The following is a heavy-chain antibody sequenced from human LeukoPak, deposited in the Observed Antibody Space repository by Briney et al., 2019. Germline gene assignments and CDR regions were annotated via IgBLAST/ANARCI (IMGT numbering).Heavy chain of an antibody. V-gene: IGHV4-34*01. CDR3: ARGRGYYDSSGLVY. J-gene: IGHJ4*02. CDR2: INHSGST. D-gene: IGHD3-22*01. CDR1: GGSFSGYY. Sequence: SETLSLTRAVYGGSFSGYYWSWIRQPPGKGLEWIGEINHSGSTNYNPSLKSRVTISVDTSKNQFSLKLSSVTAADTAVYYCARGRGYYDSSGLVYWGQGTLVTVSS.